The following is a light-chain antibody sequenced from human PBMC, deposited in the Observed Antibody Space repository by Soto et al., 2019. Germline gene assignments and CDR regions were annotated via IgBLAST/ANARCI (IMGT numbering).Light chain of an antibody. CDR2: DIY. Sequence: EILWTQSRGTLSLSPGERSTRSWRASQSVSSSYLAWYQQKPGRTHRLLIHDIYRRATGTPDRFSGSGSGTEFTLTISSLQSEDSAVYYCQKSAKWPQRPFGTGHQVDIK. CDR3: QKSAKWPQRP. V-gene: IGKV3-20*01. CDR1: QSVSSSY. J-gene: IGKJ1*01.